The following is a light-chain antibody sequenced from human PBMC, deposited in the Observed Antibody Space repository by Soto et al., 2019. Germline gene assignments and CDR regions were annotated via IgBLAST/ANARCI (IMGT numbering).Light chain of an antibody. CDR3: QSYYSSLSRV. CDR2: GNS. Sequence: QSVLTQPPSVSGAPGQRVTISCTGSSSNIGAGYDVHWYQQLPGTAPKLLIYGNSKRPSGVPDRFSGSKSGTSASLAITGLQAEDEADYYCQSYYSSLSRVFGGGTKVTVL. J-gene: IGLJ2*01. V-gene: IGLV1-40*01. CDR1: SSNIGAGYD.